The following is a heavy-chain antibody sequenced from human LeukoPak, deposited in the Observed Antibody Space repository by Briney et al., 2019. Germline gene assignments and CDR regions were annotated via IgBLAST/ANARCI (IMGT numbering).Heavy chain of an antibody. CDR1: GGTFSSYA. CDR2: IIPIFGTA. Sequence: EASVKVSCKASGGTFSSYATSWVRQAPGQGLEWMGGIIPIFGTANYAQKFQGRVTITADESTSTAYMELSSLRSEDTAVYYCAVALGYYYGMDVWGKGTTVTVSS. V-gene: IGHV1-69*13. J-gene: IGHJ6*04. D-gene: IGHD3-16*01. CDR3: AVALGYYYGMDV.